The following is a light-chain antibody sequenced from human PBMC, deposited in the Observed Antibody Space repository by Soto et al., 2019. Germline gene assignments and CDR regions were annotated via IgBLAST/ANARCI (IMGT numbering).Light chain of an antibody. Sequence: QSVLTQPPSASGTPGQRVTISCSGSSSNIGSNTVKWYQHLPGTAPKLLIYTNSQRPSGVPDRFPGSKSGTSASLAISGLQSEDEADYYCAAWDDSLNGLVFGTGTKVTVL. CDR3: AAWDDSLNGLV. CDR2: TNS. CDR1: SSNIGSNT. V-gene: IGLV1-44*01. J-gene: IGLJ1*01.